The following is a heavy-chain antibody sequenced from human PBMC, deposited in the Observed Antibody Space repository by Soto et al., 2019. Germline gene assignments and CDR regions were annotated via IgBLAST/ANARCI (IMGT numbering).Heavy chain of an antibody. CDR1: GFTFSDYW. V-gene: IGHV3-74*01. D-gene: IGHD3-10*01. Sequence: EVQLVESGGGLVQPGGSLRLSCAASGFTFSDYWIHWVRQAPGKGLMWVSRIKGDGSITNYADSVKGRFTVSRDNAKNTLYLQMNGLRAEYTALYYCARGIRGHYGKDVWGQGTSVSVSS. J-gene: IGHJ6*02. CDR2: IKGDGSIT. CDR3: ARGIRGHYGKDV.